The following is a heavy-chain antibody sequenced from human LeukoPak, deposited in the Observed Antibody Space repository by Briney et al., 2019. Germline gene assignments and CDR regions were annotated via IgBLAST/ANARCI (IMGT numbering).Heavy chain of an antibody. D-gene: IGHD6-13*01. CDR1: GFTFSSYG. J-gene: IGHJ4*02. CDR3: AKPLAAAGYFDY. Sequence: GGSLRLSCAASGFTFSSYGVHWVRQAPGKGLERVAFIRYDGSNKYYADSVKGRFTISRDNSKNTLYLQMNSLRAEDTAVYYCAKPLAAAGYFDYWGQGTLVTVSS. CDR2: IRYDGSNK. V-gene: IGHV3-30*02.